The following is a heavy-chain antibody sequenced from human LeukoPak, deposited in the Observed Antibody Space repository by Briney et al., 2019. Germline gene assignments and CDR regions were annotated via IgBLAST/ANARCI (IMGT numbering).Heavy chain of an antibody. CDR2: ISSSGSTI. Sequence: GGSLRLSCAASGLTFSSYEMNWVRQAPGKGLEWVSYISSSGSTIYYADSVKGRFTISRDNAKNSLYLQTNSLRAEDTAVYYCAREGTTGDAFDIWGQGTMVTVSS. D-gene: IGHD1-1*01. CDR3: AREGTTGDAFDI. J-gene: IGHJ3*02. V-gene: IGHV3-48*03. CDR1: GLTFSSYE.